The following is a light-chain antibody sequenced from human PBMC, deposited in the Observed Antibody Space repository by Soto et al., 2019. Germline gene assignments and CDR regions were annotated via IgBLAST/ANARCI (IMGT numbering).Light chain of an antibody. V-gene: IGKV3-15*01. Sequence: EIVMTQSPATLSVSPGERATLSCRASQSVSSNLAWYQQKPGQAPRLLIYGASTRATGIPARFSGSGSGTEFTLTISSLQSEDFAVYYCQQYNNGPPMAFGQGPKVEFK. J-gene: IGKJ1*01. CDR3: QQYNNGPPMA. CDR2: GAS. CDR1: QSVSSN.